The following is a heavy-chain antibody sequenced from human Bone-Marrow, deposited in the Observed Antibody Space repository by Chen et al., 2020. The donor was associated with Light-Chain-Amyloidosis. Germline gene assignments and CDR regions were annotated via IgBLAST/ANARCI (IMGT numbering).Heavy chain of an antibody. CDR2: IYHTGNT. J-gene: IGHJ3*02. CDR3: ARLAVVEGATAINAFDI. CDR1: GGSISSTRYS. V-gene: IGHV4-39*01. Sequence: QLQLQESGPGLVKPSETVSLTCSVSGGSISSTRYSWGWIRQPPGKGLEWVGNIYHTGNTYHNPSLKSRVTMSVDTSKDQFSLHVNSVTAADTAIYYFARLAVVEGATAINAFDIWGQGTMVIVSS. D-gene: IGHD2-15*01.